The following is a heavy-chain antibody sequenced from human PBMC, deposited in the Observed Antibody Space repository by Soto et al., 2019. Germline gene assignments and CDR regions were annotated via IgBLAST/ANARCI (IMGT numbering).Heavy chain of an antibody. V-gene: IGHV1-69*15. D-gene: IGHD3-22*01. J-gene: IGHJ4*02. CDR1: GGTFYTYT. CDR2: ITPIYPTT. Sequence: QVQLVQSGAEVRKPGSSVQVSCKASGGTFYTYTFSWVRQAPGQGLEWMGSITPIYPTTNYAEKFQGRLTGTGGGSTKTAYKELNSLTSEDTGVQYCARIPRYSFTTSDDLDSWGQGTLVTVS. CDR3: ARIPRYSFTTSDDLDS.